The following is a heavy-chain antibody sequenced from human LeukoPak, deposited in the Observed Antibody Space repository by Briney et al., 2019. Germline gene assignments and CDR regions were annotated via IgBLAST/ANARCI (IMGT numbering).Heavy chain of an antibody. J-gene: IGHJ4*02. Sequence: KPSENPSLTCAVSGYSISSGYYWGWIRPPPGEGPEGIGSIYHSGSTYYNPSLKSRVTISVDTSKNQFSLKLSSVTAADTAVCYCARKEGGIAARIDYWGQGTLVTVSS. CDR2: IYHSGST. CDR1: GYSISSGYY. V-gene: IGHV4-38-2*01. D-gene: IGHD6-6*01. CDR3: ARKEGGIAARIDY.